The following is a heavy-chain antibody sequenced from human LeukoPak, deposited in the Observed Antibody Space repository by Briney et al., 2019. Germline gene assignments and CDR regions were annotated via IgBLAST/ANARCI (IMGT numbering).Heavy chain of an antibody. Sequence: PSETLSLTCTVSGGSISSGSYYWSWIRQPAGKGLEWIGRIYTSGSTNYNPSLKSRVTISVDTSKNQFSLKLSSVTAADTAVYYCARDLAAAGYPHYYYYMDVWGKGTTVTISS. CDR2: IYTSGST. J-gene: IGHJ6*03. CDR3: ARDLAAAGYPHYYYYMDV. CDR1: GGSISSGSYY. D-gene: IGHD6-13*01. V-gene: IGHV4-61*02.